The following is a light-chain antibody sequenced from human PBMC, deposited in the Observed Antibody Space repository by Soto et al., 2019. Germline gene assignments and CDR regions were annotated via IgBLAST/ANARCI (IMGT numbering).Light chain of an antibody. V-gene: IGKV1-39*01. CDR2: GAS. CDR1: QTINKY. CDR3: QQTYSTPYI. Sequence: DIQLTQFPPSLSASVGDRDTITCRASQTINKYVNWYQQDVGRAPKLLISGASSLQSGVPSRFSGSGFGTDFTLTISSLQPEDFVVYYCQQTYSTPYIFGGGTKLDI. J-gene: IGKJ2*01.